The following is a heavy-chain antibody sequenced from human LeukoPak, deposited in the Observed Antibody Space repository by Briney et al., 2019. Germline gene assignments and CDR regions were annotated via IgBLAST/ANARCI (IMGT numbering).Heavy chain of an antibody. D-gene: IGHD4-11*01. CDR2: MNPNSGNT. J-gene: IGHJ5*02. Sequence: GASVKVSCKASGYPFSNYDINWVRQATGQGLEWMGWMNPNSGNTDYAQKFQGRVTITRNTSISTAYMELSSLRSEDTAVYYCARGRAAVTTHWVDPWGQETLVTVPS. V-gene: IGHV1-8*03. CDR1: GYPFSNYD. CDR3: ARGRAAVTTHWVDP.